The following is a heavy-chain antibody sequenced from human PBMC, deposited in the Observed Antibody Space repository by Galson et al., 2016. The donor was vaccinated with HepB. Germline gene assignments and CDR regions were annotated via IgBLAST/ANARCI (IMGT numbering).Heavy chain of an antibody. J-gene: IGHJ4*02. V-gene: IGHV3-30*18. CDR3: AKDRVAGTYYFDH. D-gene: IGHD6-19*01. CDR1: GFTFRTYG. CDR2: ISYDGGKK. Sequence: SLRLSCAASGFTFRTYGMHWVRQAPGTGLEWVAVISYDGGKKYYADSVKGRFTISRDNSKNTLYLQMNSLRVEDTAVYYCAKDRVAGTYYFDHWGLGTLVTVSS.